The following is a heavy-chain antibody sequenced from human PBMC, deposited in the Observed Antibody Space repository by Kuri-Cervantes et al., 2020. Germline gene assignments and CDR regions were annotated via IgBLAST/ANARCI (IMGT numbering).Heavy chain of an antibody. Sequence: GESLKISCAASGFTFSSYSMNWVRQAPGKGLEWVSVIYSGGSTYYADSVKGRFTISRDNSKNTLYLQMNSLRAEDTAVYYCARDTRGNYYYGMDVWGQGTTVTVSS. CDR3: ARDTRGNYYYGMDV. J-gene: IGHJ6*02. V-gene: IGHV3-66*01. CDR2: IYSGGST. CDR1: GFTFSSYS.